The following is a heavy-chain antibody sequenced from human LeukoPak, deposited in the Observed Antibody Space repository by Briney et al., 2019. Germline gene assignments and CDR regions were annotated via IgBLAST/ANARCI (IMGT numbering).Heavy chain of an antibody. J-gene: IGHJ1*01. D-gene: IGHD6-13*01. V-gene: IGHV1-46*01. CDR1: GYTFTSYY. Sequence: ASVKVSCKASGYTFTSYYMHWVRQAPGQGLEWMGIINPSGGSTSYAQKFQGRVTMTRDTSTSTVYMELSSLRSEDTAVYYCARFTHDRIAAAGTRGIGYFQHWGQGTLVTVSS. CDR3: ARFTHDRIAAAGTRGIGYFQH. CDR2: INPSGGST.